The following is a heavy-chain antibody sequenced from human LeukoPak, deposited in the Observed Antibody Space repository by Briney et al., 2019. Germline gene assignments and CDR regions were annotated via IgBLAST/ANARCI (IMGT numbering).Heavy chain of an antibody. CDR1: GLTLSRDW. CDR2: IRQDGGET. Sequence: GGSLRLSCEASGLTLSRDWMGCVRQATGRGREWVANIRQDGGETYYGESVKGRFSISRDNAKNSLFLQMNRLRAEDTAVYYCATYSSLNTREFQYWGQGTLVTVSP. CDR3: ATYSSLNTREFQY. D-gene: IGHD3-22*01. V-gene: IGHV3-7*01. J-gene: IGHJ1*01.